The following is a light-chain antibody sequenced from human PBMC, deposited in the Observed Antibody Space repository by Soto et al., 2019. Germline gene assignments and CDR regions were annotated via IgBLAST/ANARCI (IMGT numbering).Light chain of an antibody. J-gene: IGKJ1*01. CDR2: AAS. Sequence: AIRMTQSPSSFSASTGDRVTITCRASQGISSYLAWYQQKPGKAPMLLIYAASTLQSGVPSRFSGSGSGTDFTLTISCLQSEDFATYYCQQYYSYPVTFGQGTKVEIK. V-gene: IGKV1-8*01. CDR1: QGISSY. CDR3: QQYYSYPVT.